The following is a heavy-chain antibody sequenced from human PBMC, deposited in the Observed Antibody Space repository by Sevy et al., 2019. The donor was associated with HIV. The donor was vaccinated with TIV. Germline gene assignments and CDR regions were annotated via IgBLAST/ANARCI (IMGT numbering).Heavy chain of an antibody. CDR1: GYIFSGYV. D-gene: IGHD2-2*01. CDR2: ISASGGST. CDR3: AKCSSTSCYDY. V-gene: IGHV3-23*01. Sequence: GGSLRLSCAASGYIFSGYVMSWVRQAPGNGLEWISHISASGGSTYYADSVKGRFTISRDNFKKTLDLQMNSPRAEDTAVYYCAKCSSTSCYDYWGQGTLVTVSS. J-gene: IGHJ4*02.